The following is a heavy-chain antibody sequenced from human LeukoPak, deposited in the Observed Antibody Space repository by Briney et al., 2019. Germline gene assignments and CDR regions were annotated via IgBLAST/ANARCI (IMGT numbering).Heavy chain of an antibody. V-gene: IGHV1-69*04. Sequence: ASVKVSCKASGGTFSSYAISWVRQAPGQGLEWMGRIIPILGIANYAQKFQGRVTITADKSTSTAYMELSSLRSEDTAVYYCARGLTSGWYYFDYWGQGTLVTVSS. CDR3: ARGLTSGWYYFDY. CDR1: GGTFSSYA. D-gene: IGHD6-19*01. J-gene: IGHJ4*02. CDR2: IIPILGIA.